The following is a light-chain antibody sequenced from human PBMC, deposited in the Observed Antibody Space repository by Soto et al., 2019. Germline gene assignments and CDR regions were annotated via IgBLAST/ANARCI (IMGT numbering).Light chain of an antibody. V-gene: IGKV1-33*01. CDR1: QDIRQH. CDR3: QQYDKLPYT. CDR2: GAS. Sequence: DSQMTQSPSSLSASGGDRVTITCQASQDIRQHLNWFQQKPGKAPELLINGASNLETGVPSRFRGSGFGTEFTLTISRLQSEDVAAYYCQQYDKLPYTFGQGTKLELK. J-gene: IGKJ2*01.